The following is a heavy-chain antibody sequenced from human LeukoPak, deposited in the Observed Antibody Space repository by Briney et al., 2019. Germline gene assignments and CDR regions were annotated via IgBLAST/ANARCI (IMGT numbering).Heavy chain of an antibody. CDR3: AKAPLYDTSGYKLGIFDY. Sequence: GGSLRLSCLASGFTFTSCGMSWVRQAPGKGLEWVSAISRSGDSTYYADSVKGRFTISRDNSKNTLYLQMNSLRAEDTAVYYCAKAPLYDTSGYKLGIFDYWGQGTLVTVSS. J-gene: IGHJ4*02. D-gene: IGHD3-22*01. V-gene: IGHV3-23*01. CDR2: ISRSGDST. CDR1: GFTFTSCG.